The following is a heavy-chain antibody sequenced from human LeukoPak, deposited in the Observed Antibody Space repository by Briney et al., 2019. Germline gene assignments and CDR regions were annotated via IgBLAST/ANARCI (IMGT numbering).Heavy chain of an antibody. V-gene: IGHV1-69*05. J-gene: IGHJ4*02. CDR3: ARGPVHTAMVM. Sequence: SVKLSCKASGGTFSSYAISWVRQAPRPGLEWMGRINLIFGTANYAQTSQGRGTTTTDESTSTAYMELSSLRSEDTAVFYCARGPVHTAMVMWGQGTLVTVSS. CDR2: INLIFGTA. D-gene: IGHD5-18*01. CDR1: GGTFSSYA.